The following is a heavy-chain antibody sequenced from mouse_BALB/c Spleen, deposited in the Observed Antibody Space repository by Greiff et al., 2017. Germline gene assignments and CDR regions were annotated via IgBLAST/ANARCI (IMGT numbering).Heavy chain of an antibody. J-gene: IGHJ4*01. D-gene: IGHD2-10*02. Sequence: EVQLQESGPGLVKPSQSLSLTCTVTGYSITSDYAWNWIRQFPGNKLEWMGYISYSGSTSYNPSLKSRISITRDTSKNQFFLQLNSVTTEDTATYYCARRGYGNLYAMDYWGQGTSVTVSS. CDR3: ARRGYGNLYAMDY. CDR2: ISYSGST. CDR1: GYSITSDYA. V-gene: IGHV3-2*02.